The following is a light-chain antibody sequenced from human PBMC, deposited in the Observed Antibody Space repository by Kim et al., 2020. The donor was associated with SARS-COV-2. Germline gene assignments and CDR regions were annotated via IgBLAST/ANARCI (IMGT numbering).Light chain of an antibody. Sequence: EPASTSCRSSQSLLHSNGYNYLDWYLQKPGQSPQLLIYLGSNRASGVPDRVSGSGSGTDFTLKISRVEAEDVGVYYCMQALQTPYTFGQGTKLEI. CDR2: LGS. V-gene: IGKV2-28*01. CDR3: MQALQTPYT. J-gene: IGKJ2*01. CDR1: QSLLHSNGYNY.